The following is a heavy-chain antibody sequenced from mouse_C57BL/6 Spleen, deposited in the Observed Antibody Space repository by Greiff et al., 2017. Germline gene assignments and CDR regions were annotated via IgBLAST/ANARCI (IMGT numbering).Heavy chain of an antibody. V-gene: IGHV1-55*01. CDR2: IYPGSGST. CDR3: ARREEDAMDY. Sequence: VQLQQPGAELVKPGASVKMSCKASGYTFTSYWITWVKQRPGQGREWIGDIYPGSGSTNYNEKFKSKATLTVDTSSSTAYMQLSSLTSEDSAVYYCARREEDAMDYWGQETSVTVSS. J-gene: IGHJ4*01. CDR1: GYTFTSYW.